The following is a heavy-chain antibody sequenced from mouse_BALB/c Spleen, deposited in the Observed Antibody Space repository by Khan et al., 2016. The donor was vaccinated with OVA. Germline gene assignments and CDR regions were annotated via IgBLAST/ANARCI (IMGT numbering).Heavy chain of an antibody. Sequence: VRLQQSGPELVKPGASVKMSCKASGYTFTSYVIHWVKQKPGQGLEWIGYIYPYNDDTKSNEKFKGKATLTSDKSSSTAYMELRSLTSEDSAVYFWARNYRYDVYFDYWGQGTTLTVSS. V-gene: IGHV1S136*01. CDR2: IYPYNDDT. J-gene: IGHJ2*01. CDR1: GYTFTSYV. CDR3: ARNYRYDVYFDY. D-gene: IGHD2-14*01.